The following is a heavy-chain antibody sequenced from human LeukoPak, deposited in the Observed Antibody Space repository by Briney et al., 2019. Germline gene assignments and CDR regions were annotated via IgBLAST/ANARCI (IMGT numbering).Heavy chain of an antibody. CDR2: IYYSGST. Sequence: SETLSLTCTVSGGSISRYYWSWIRRPPGKGLEWIGYIYYSGSTNYNPSLKSRVTISVDTSKNQFSLKLSSVTAADTAVYYCARMFLSHIAAVDYWGQGTLVTVSS. CDR3: ARMFLSHIAAVDY. CDR1: GGSISRYY. V-gene: IGHV4-59*01. J-gene: IGHJ4*02. D-gene: IGHD6-13*01.